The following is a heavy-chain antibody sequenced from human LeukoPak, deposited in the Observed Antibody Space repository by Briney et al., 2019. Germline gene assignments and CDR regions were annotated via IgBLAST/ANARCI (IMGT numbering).Heavy chain of an antibody. CDR2: IYYSGST. CDR3: ASHYGYGGHFDY. V-gene: IGHV4-59*08. Sequence: PSETLSLTCTVSVGSISSYYWSWIRQPPGKGLEWIGYIYYSGSTNYNPSLKSRVTISVDTSKNQFSLKLSSVTAADTAVYYCASHYGYGGHFDYWGQGTLVTVSS. J-gene: IGHJ4*02. D-gene: IGHD5-18*01. CDR1: VGSISSYY.